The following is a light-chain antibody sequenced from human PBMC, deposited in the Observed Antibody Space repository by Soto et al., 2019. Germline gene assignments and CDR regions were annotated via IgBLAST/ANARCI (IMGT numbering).Light chain of an antibody. CDR3: QQLNSYPRYT. Sequence: DIQLTQSPSFLSASVGDRVTITCRASQGISSYLAWYQQKAGNAPKLLIYIASTLQSGVPSRFSGSGSGTEFTLTISSLQPEDFATYYCQQLNSYPRYTFGQGTKLEI. J-gene: IGKJ2*01. CDR2: IAS. CDR1: QGISSY. V-gene: IGKV1-9*01.